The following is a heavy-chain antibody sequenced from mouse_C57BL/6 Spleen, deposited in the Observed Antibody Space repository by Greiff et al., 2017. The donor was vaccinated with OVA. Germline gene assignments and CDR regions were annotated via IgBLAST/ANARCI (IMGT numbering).Heavy chain of an antibody. J-gene: IGHJ2*01. D-gene: IGHD2-4*01. CDR3: ARPGYDYVVDY. CDR2: IYPGDGDT. V-gene: IGHV1-80*01. Sequence: VQLQESGAELVKPGASVKISCKASGYAFSSYWMNWVKQRPGKGLEWIGQIYPGDGDTNYNGKFKGKATLTADKSSSTAYMQLSSLTSEDSAVYFCARPGYDYVVDYWGQGTTLTVSS. CDR1: GYAFSSYW.